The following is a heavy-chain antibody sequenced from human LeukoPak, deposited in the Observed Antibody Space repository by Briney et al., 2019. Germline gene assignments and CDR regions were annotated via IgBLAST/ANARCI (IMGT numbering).Heavy chain of an antibody. D-gene: IGHD6-13*01. CDR1: GLTFSSYW. CDR2: IKQDGSEK. CDR3: ARDWGSSPPYYYYGMDV. J-gene: IGHJ6*02. V-gene: IGHV3-7*01. Sequence: GGSLGLSCAASGLTFSSYWMSWVRQAPGKGLEWVTNIKQDGSEKYYVDSVKGRFTISRDNAKNSLYLQMNSLRAEDTAVYYCARDWGSSPPYYYYGMDVWGQGTTVTVSS.